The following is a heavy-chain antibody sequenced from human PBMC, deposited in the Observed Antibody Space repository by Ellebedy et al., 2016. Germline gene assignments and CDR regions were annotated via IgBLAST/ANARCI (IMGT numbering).Heavy chain of an antibody. Sequence: GESLKISXAASGFTFSTYWMSWVRQAPGKGLEWVAFIKQDESAKYYAHSVKGRFTISRDNAKNSLYLQMDSLRPEDTAVYYCAGGSGWLLDSWGQGTLVTVSS. CDR3: AGGSGWLLDS. V-gene: IGHV3-7*04. CDR1: GFTFSTYW. J-gene: IGHJ4*02. CDR2: IKQDESAK. D-gene: IGHD6-19*01.